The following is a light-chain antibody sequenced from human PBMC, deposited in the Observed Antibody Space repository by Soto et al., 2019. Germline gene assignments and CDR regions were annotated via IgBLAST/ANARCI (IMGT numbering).Light chain of an antibody. CDR1: RSVNNY. J-gene: IGKJ4*01. CDR3: QQRSDWPT. CDR2: DAS. Sequence: EIVLTQSPATLSLSPGVRATLSCRASRSVNNYLAWYQQKPGQAPRLLIYDASNRATGIPARFSGSGSGTDFTLTISSLEPEDFAVYYCQQRSDWPTFGGGTKVEIK. V-gene: IGKV3-11*01.